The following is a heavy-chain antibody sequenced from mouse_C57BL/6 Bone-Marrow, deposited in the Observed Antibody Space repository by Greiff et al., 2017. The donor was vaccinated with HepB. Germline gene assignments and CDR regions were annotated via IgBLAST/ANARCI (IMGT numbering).Heavy chain of an antibody. CDR3: TKTAQATLAY. Sequence: QVQLKESGAELVRPGASVTLSCKASGYTFTDYEMHWVKQTPVHGLEWIGAIDPETGGTAYNQKFKGKAILTADKSSSTAYLELRSLTSEDSAVYYCTKTAQATLAYWGQGTLVTVSA. CDR1: GYTFTDYE. V-gene: IGHV1-15*01. D-gene: IGHD3-2*02. CDR2: IDPETGGT. J-gene: IGHJ3*01.